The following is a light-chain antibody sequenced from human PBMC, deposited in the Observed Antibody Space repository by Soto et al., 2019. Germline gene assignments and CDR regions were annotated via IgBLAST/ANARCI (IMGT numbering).Light chain of an antibody. V-gene: IGKV3-20*01. CDR3: QQFSSYPLT. J-gene: IGKJ4*01. Sequence: EFVLTQSPGTLSLSPGERATLSCRASQTVRNNYLAWYQQKPGQAPRLLIYDASSRATGIPIRFSGGGSGTDFTLTISRLEPEDFAVYCCQQFSSYPLTFXGGTKVDIK. CDR2: DAS. CDR1: QTVRNNY.